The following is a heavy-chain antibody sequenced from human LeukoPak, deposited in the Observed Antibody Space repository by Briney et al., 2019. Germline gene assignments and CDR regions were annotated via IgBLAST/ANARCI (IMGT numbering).Heavy chain of an antibody. V-gene: IGHV3-48*01. CDR3: TRDGRVAYEMDV. D-gene: IGHD2-15*01. CDR2: ISPGTI. Sequence: GGSLRLSCVASGFTFSNYWMNWVRQAPGKGLEWVSYISPGTIYYADSVKGRFTISRDNAKNSLYLQMNSLRAEDTAVYYCTRDGRVAYEMDVWGQGTTVTVSS. CDR1: GFTFSNYW. J-gene: IGHJ6*02.